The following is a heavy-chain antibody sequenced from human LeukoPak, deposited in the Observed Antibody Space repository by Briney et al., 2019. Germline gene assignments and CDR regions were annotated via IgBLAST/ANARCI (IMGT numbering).Heavy chain of an antibody. V-gene: IGHV4-61*02. CDR1: GGSISSSSYY. D-gene: IGHD3-10*01. CDR2: IYTSGST. Sequence: PSETLSLTCTVSGGSISSSSYYWSWIRQPAGKGLEWIGRIYTSGSTNYNPSLKSRVTMSVDTSKNQFSLKLSSVTAADTAVYYCARDLSQFGAPPGHIWFDPWGQGTLVTVSS. J-gene: IGHJ5*02. CDR3: ARDLSQFGAPPGHIWFDP.